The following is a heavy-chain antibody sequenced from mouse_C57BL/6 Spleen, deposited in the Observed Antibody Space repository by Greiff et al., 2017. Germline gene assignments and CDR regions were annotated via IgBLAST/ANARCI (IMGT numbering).Heavy chain of an antibody. V-gene: IGHV1-4*01. J-gene: IGHJ2*01. CDR2: INPSSGYT. Sequence: VQRVESGAELARPGASVKMSCKASGYTFTSYTMHWVKQRPGQGLEWIGYINPSSGYTKYNQKFKDKATLTADKSSSTAYMQLSSLTSEDSAVYYCARSAYYSNLDYWGQGTTLTVSS. CDR1: GYTFTSYT. CDR3: ARSAYYSNLDY. D-gene: IGHD2-5*01.